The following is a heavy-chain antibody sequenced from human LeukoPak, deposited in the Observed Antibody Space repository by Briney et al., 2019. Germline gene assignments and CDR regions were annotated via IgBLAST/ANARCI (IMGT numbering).Heavy chain of an antibody. CDR1: GGSISSYY. J-gene: IGHJ5*02. CDR3: ARSDYSNYGWFDH. Sequence: SETLSLTCTVSGGSISSYYWSWIRQPPGKGLEWIGYIYYSGSTNYNPSLKSRVTISVDTSKNQFSLKLSSVTAADTAVYYCARSDYSNYGWFDHWGQGTLVTVSS. CDR2: IYYSGST. D-gene: IGHD4-11*01. V-gene: IGHV4-59*01.